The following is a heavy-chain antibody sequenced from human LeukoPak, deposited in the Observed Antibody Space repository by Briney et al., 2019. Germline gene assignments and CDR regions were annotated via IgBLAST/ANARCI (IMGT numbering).Heavy chain of an antibody. CDR1: GFTFDDYA. D-gene: IGHD2-21*02. Sequence: QAGGSQRLSCAASGFTFDDYAMHWVRQAPGKGLEWVSGISYNSDTIAYADSVKGRFTISRDNAKNSLYLQMNSLRAEDTALYYCAKDYCGGDCYSGWYFDLWGRGTLVTVSS. CDR3: AKDYCGGDCYSGWYFDL. J-gene: IGHJ2*01. CDR2: ISYNSDTI. V-gene: IGHV3-9*01.